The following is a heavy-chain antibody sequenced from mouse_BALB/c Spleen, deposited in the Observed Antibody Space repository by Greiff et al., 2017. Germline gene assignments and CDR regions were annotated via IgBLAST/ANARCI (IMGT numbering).Heavy chain of an antibody. D-gene: IGHD3-3*01. CDR3: ARVEGLLYPGAMDY. CDR1: GFSLTSYG. CDR2: IWAGGST. J-gene: IGHJ4*01. Sequence: VHLVESGPGLVAPSQSLSITCTVSGFSLTSYGVHWVRQPPGKGLEWLGVIWAGGSTNYNSALMSRLSISKDNSKSQVFLKMNSLQTDDTAMYYCARVEGLLYPGAMDYWGQGTSVTVSS. V-gene: IGHV2-9*02.